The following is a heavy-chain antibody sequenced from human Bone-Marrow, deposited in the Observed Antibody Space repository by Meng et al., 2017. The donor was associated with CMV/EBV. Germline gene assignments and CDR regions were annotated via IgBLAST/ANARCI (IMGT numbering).Heavy chain of an antibody. J-gene: IGHJ5*02. CDR1: GGSISSSSYY. Sequence: SETLSLTCTVSGGSISSSSYYWGWIRQPPGKGLEWIGSIYYSGSTYYNPSLKSRVTISVDTSKNQFSLKLSSVTAADTAVYYWARDVRDRFDPWGQGTLVTVSS. CDR2: IYYSGST. CDR3: ARDVRDRFDP. V-gene: IGHV4-39*07.